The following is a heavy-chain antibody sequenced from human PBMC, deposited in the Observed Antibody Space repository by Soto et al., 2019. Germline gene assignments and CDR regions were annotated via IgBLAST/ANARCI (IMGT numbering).Heavy chain of an antibody. CDR3: AKDRVYDFWSGSKYFDY. Sequence: GGSLRLSCAASGFTFSSYAMSWVRQAPGKGLEWVSAISGSGGSTYYADSVKVRFTNSRDNSKNTLYLQMNSLRAEDTGVYYCAKDRVYDFWSGSKYFDYWGQGTLVTVSS. V-gene: IGHV3-23*01. CDR1: GFTFSSYA. J-gene: IGHJ4*02. D-gene: IGHD3-3*01. CDR2: ISGSGGST.